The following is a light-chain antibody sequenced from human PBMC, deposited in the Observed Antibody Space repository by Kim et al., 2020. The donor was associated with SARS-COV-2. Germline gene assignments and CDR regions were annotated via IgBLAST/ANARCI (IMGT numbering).Light chain of an antibody. Sequence: ENVVTQSPATLSLSPEERATLSCRASQSLSSYIAWYQQKPGQAPRLLIYDSSNRVTGIPARFSGSGSGTDFTLTISNLQPEDFAVYYCQQRINWPPELTFGGGTRVEI. CDR2: DSS. J-gene: IGKJ4*01. CDR1: QSLSSY. CDR3: QQRINWPPELT. V-gene: IGKV3-11*01.